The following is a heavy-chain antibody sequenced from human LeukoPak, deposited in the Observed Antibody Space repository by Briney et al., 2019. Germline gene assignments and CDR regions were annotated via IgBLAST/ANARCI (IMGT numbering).Heavy chain of an antibody. CDR2: ISSSSSYI. J-gene: IGHJ4*02. Sequence: GGSLRLSCAASGFTFSSYEMNWVRQAPGKGLEWVSSISSSSSYIYYADSVKGRFTISRDNAKNSLYLQMNSLRAEDTAVYYCARDRIRIVGAPRDYWGQGTLVTVSS. CDR1: GFTFSSYE. CDR3: ARDRIRIVGAPRDY. D-gene: IGHD1-26*01. V-gene: IGHV3-21*01.